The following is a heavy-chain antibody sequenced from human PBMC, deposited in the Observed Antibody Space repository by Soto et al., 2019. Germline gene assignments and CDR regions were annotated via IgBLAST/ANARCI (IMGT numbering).Heavy chain of an antibody. V-gene: IGHV4-31*03. J-gene: IGHJ6*02. Sequence: PSETLSLTCTVSGGSISSGGYYWSWIRQHPGKGLEWIGYIYYSGSTYYNPSLRSRVTISVDTSKNQFSLKLSSVTAADTAVYYCARSTAMIGGYYYYGMDVWGQGTTVTVYS. CDR2: IYYSGST. CDR3: ARSTAMIGGYYYYGMDV. CDR1: GGSISSGGYY. D-gene: IGHD5-18*01.